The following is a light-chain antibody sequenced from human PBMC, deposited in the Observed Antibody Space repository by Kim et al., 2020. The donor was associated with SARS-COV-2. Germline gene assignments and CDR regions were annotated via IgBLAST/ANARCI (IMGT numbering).Light chain of an antibody. J-gene: IGKJ1*01. V-gene: IGKV1-27*01. Sequence: DIQMTQSPSSLSASVGDRVTITCRASQDISNYLAWYQQKPGKVPKLLIYGASTLQSGVPSRFTGSGSGTDFTLTISSLQPEDVATYYCEKYNYVPWTFGQGTKVDIK. CDR1: QDISNY. CDR2: GAS. CDR3: EKYNYVPWT.